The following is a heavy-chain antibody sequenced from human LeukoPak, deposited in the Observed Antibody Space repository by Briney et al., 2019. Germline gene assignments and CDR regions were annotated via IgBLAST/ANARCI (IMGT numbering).Heavy chain of an antibody. J-gene: IGHJ4*02. Sequence: PGGSLRLSCAASGFTVSSNYMTWVRQAPGKGLEWVSVIYSGGSTYYADSMKGRFTISRDNSKNTLYLQMNSLTAEDTAVYYCARSQAYWGQGTLVTVSS. CDR3: ARSQAY. CDR2: IYSGGST. CDR1: GFTVSSNY. V-gene: IGHV3-66*01.